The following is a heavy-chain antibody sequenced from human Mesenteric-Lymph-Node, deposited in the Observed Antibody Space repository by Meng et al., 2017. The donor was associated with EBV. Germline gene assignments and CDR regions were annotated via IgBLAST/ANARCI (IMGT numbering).Heavy chain of an antibody. J-gene: IGHJ5*02. CDR2: IYHSGST. Sequence: QLKLQGSGSGLVKPSQTLSLTCAVSGGSISSGGYSWSWIRQPPGKGLEWIGYIYHSGSTYYNPSLKSRVTISVDRSKNQFSLKLSSVTAADTAVYYCARCIAAAGTSWFDPWGQGTLVTVSS. D-gene: IGHD6-13*01. CDR1: GGSISSGGYS. V-gene: IGHV4-30-2*01. CDR3: ARCIAAAGTSWFDP.